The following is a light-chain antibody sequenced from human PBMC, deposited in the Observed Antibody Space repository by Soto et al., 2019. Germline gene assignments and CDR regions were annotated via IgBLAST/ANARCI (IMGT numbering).Light chain of an antibody. CDR3: QSYDSSLSGRYV. J-gene: IGLJ1*01. V-gene: IGLV1-40*01. CDR1: SSNIGAGYD. CDR2: GNS. Sequence: SVLTQPPSVSGAPGQRVTISCTGSSSNIGAGYDVHWYQQLPGTAPKLLIYGNSNRPSGVPDRFSGSKSGTSASLAITGLQAEDEADYHCQSYDSSLSGRYVFGTGTKVTVL.